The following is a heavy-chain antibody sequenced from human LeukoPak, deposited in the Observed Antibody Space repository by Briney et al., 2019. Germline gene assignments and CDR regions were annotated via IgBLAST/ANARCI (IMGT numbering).Heavy chain of an antibody. J-gene: IGHJ4*02. D-gene: IGHD6-13*01. CDR2: IYHSGST. Sequence: KSSETLSLTCTVSGGSISSSNWWSWVRQPPGKGLEWIGEIYHSGSTNYNPSPKSRVTISVDKSKNQFSLKLSSVTAADTAVYYCANRAGTSSSSDYWGQGTLVTVSS. V-gene: IGHV4-4*02. CDR3: ANRAGTSSSSDY. CDR1: GGSISSSNW.